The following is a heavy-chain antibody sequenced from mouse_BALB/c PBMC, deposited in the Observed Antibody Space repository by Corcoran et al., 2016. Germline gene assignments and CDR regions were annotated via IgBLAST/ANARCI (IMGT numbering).Heavy chain of an antibody. D-gene: IGHD2-3*01. Sequence: QVQLQQSGPELVKPGASVKMSCKASGYTFTDYVISWVKQRTGQGLEWIGEIYPGSGSTYYNEKFKGKATLTADKSSNTAYMQLSSLTSEDSAVYFCARRGYDAWFAYWGQGTLVTVSA. V-gene: IGHV1-81*01. CDR3: ARRGYDAWFAY. J-gene: IGHJ3*01. CDR1: GYTFTDYV. CDR2: IYPGSGST.